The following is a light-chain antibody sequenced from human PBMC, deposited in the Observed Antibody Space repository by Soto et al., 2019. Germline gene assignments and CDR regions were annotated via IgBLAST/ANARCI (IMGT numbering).Light chain of an antibody. Sequence: DIQMTQSPSSLSASVGDRVTITCRASQGIGNDAGWYQQKPGKPPKRLIYATSILQSGIPSRFSGGGSGTEFTLTISNLQPEDFATYYWVQHNSYPRTFGQGTRVEMK. V-gene: IGKV1-17*02. J-gene: IGKJ1*01. CDR3: VQHNSYPRT. CDR1: QGIGND. CDR2: ATS.